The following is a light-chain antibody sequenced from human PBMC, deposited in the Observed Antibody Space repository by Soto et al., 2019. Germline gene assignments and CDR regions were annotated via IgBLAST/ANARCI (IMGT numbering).Light chain of an antibody. Sequence: QSALTQPRSVSGSPGQSVTFSCTGTSGDIGAYNYVYWYQFHPGKAPKMIIYDVNKRPSGVPDRFSGSKSGNTASLTISWLQAEEDADYYYCSYTNPSGVFGGGTKLTVL. J-gene: IGLJ3*02. V-gene: IGLV2-11*01. CDR3: CSYTNPSGV. CDR1: SGDIGAYNY. CDR2: DVN.